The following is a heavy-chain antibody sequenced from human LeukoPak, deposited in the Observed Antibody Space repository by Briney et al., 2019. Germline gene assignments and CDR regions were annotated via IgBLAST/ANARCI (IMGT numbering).Heavy chain of an antibody. J-gene: IGHJ4*02. CDR2: INPNSGGT. D-gene: IGHD1-26*01. CDR3: ATDPKIVGATGGY. CDR1: GYTFTGYY. V-gene: IGHV1-2*02. Sequence: ASVKVSCKASGYTFTGYYMHWVRQAPGQGLEWMGWINPNSGGTNYAQKFQGRVTMTEDTSTDTAYMELSSLRSEDTAVYYCATDPKIVGATGGYWGQGTLVTVSS.